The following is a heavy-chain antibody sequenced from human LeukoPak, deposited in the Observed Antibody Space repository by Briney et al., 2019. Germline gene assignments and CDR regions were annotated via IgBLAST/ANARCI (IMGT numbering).Heavy chain of an antibody. J-gene: IGHJ4*02. CDR3: ASNQWELPAY. V-gene: IGHV1-18*01. Sequence: GASVKVSCKASGYTFTSYGISWVRQAPGQGREWMGWISAYNGNTNYAHKLQGRVTITTDTSTNTAYIELKSLTSAPTPVYYCASNQWELPAYGGQGPLATVS. D-gene: IGHD1-26*01. CDR2: ISAYNGNT. CDR1: GYTFTSYG.